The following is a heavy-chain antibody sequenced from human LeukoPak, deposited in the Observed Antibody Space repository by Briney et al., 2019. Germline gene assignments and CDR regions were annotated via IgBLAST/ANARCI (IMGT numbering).Heavy chain of an antibody. J-gene: IGHJ4*02. CDR2: LLHDGSDL. CDR1: GFTFTTYG. V-gene: IGHV3-30*18. CDR3: AKYLRGCTGGVCYLKYFDS. Sequence: PGGSLTVSCPASGFTFTTYGMHWVRQAPGKGLEWVAGLLHDGSDLYYAHSVKGRFTISRDNSNHTPSLQMNSLRAADTAVFYFAKYLRGCTGGVCYLKYFDSWGQGTLATVSS. D-gene: IGHD2-8*02.